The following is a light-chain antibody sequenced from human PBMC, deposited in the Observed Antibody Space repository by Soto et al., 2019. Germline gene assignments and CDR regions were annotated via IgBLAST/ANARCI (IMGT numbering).Light chain of an antibody. CDR2: KAS. CDR3: QQYDSYPYT. CDR1: QSISTW. J-gene: IGKJ2*01. V-gene: IGKV1-5*03. Sequence: DIQMTQSPSTLPASVGDRVTITCRACQSISTWLAWYQQQPGKAPKLLIYKASSLQSGVPSRFSGSGSGTQFTLTINTLQPDDFATYYCQQYDSYPYTFGQGTKLEIK.